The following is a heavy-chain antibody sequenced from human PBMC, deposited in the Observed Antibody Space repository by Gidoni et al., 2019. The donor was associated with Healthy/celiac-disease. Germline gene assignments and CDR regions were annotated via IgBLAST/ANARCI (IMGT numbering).Heavy chain of an antibody. CDR2: IYSGGST. V-gene: IGHV3-66*02. D-gene: IGHD3-10*01. Sequence: EVQLVESGGGLVQPGGSLRLSCAASGFTVSSNYMSWVRQAPGKGLAWVSVIYSGGSTYYADSVKGRFTISRDNSKNTLYLQMNSLRAEDTAVYYCAREPSGGPYYFDYWGQGTLVTVSS. CDR3: AREPSGGPYYFDY. J-gene: IGHJ4*02. CDR1: GFTVSSNY.